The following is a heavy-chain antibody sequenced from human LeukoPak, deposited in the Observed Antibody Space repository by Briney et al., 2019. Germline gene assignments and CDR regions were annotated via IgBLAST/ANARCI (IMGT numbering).Heavy chain of an antibody. CDR2: IKRDESEQ. Sequence: GGSLRLSCAASGFTFSNYWMSWVRQAPGKGLEWVADIKRDESEQHYVDSVKGRFTISRDNAKNSLYLQMNSLRAEDTAVYYCALNMVGGQIFDFWGQGTLVTVSS. CDR3: ALNMVGGQIFDF. J-gene: IGHJ4*02. V-gene: IGHV3-7*01. D-gene: IGHD3-10*01. CDR1: GFTFSNYW.